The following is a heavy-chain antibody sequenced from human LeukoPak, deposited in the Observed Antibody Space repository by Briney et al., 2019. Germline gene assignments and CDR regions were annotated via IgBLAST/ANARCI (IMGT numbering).Heavy chain of an antibody. J-gene: IGHJ4*02. D-gene: IGHD3-10*01. V-gene: IGHV3-33*01. CDR2: IWYDGSNK. CDR1: GFTFSSYG. CDR3: ARDQYYGSGIVPSDY. Sequence: GGSLRLSCAASGFTFSSYGMHWVRQAPGKGLEWVAVIWYDGSNKYYADSVKGRFNISRDNSKNSLYLQMNSLRAEDTAVYYCARDQYYGSGIVPSDYWGQGTLVTVSS.